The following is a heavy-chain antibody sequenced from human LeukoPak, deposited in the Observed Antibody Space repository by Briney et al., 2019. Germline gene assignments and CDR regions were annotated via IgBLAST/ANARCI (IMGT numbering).Heavy chain of an antibody. CDR1: GFTVSSVW. J-gene: IGHJ4*02. Sequence: GGSLRLSCAASGFTVSSVWMNWVRQAPGKGLEWVSAISGSGDSTHYADSVKGRFTISRDNSKNTLYLQMNSLRAEDTAVYYCAKHRGYWGQGTLVTVPS. CDR2: ISGSGDST. V-gene: IGHV3-23*01. CDR3: AKHRGY. D-gene: IGHD5-24*01.